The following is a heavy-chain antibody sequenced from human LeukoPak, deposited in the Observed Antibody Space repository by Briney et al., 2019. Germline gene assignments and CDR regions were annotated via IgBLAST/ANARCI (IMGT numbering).Heavy chain of an antibody. CDR1: GFTFTYYG. V-gene: IGHV3-30*02. J-gene: IGHJ3*02. CDR3: ARDILDAFDI. CDR2: IQYDGSDK. Sequence: PGGSLRLSCAASGFTFTYYGMHWVRQAPGKGLEWVAFIQYDGSDKYYADSVKGRFTISRDNAKNSLYLQMNSLRAEDTAVYYCARDILDAFDIWGQGTMVTVSS.